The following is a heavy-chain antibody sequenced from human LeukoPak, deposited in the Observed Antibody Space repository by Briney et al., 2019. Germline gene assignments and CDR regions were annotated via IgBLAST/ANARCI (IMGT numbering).Heavy chain of an antibody. V-gene: IGHV4-34*01. CDR1: GGSFSGYY. D-gene: IGHD5-18*01. J-gene: IGHJ4*02. Sequence: SETLSLTCAVYGGSFSGYYWSWIRQPPGKGLEWIGEINHSGGTNYNPSLKSRVTISVDTSKNQFSLKLSSVTAADTAVYYCARSPGYSYARDDYWGQGTLVTVSS. CDR2: INHSGGT. CDR3: ARSPGYSYARDDY.